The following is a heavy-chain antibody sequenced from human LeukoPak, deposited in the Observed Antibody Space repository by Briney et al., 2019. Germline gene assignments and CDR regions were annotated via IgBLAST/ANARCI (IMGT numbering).Heavy chain of an antibody. D-gene: IGHD1-26*01. CDR3: ARDASHLVGARVDY. Sequence: EAGGSLRLSCAASGFTFSSYWMHWVRQAPGKGLVWVSRINSDGSSTIYADSVKGRFTISRDNAKNSLYLQMNSLRAEDTAVYYCARDASHLVGARVDYWGQGTLVTVSS. CDR1: GFTFSSYW. CDR2: INSDGSST. V-gene: IGHV3-74*01. J-gene: IGHJ4*02.